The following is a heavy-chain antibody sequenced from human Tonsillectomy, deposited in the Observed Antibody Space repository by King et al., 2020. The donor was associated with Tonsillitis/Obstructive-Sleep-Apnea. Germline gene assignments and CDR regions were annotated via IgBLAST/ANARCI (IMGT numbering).Heavy chain of an antibody. V-gene: IGHV4-59*08. J-gene: IGHJ4*02. Sequence: VQLQESGPGLVKPSETLSLTCTVSGGSISSYYWSWIRQPPGKGLEWIGYIYYSGSTNYNPSLKSRVTISVDTSKNQFSLKLSSVTAADTAVYYCARQFEGAIHYWGQGTLVTVSS. CDR2: IYYSGST. CDR1: GGSISSYY. CDR3: ARQFEGAIHY. D-gene: IGHD1-26*01.